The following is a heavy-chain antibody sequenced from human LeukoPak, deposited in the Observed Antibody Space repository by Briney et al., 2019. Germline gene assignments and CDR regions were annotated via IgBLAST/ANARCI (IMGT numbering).Heavy chain of an antibody. CDR3: ARAPYCSGGSCYYPWYFDY. CDR2: IYYSGST. CDR1: GGSFSGYY. D-gene: IGHD2-15*01. J-gene: IGHJ4*02. V-gene: IGHV4-59*01. Sequence: PSETLSLTCAVYGGSFSGYYWSWIRQPPGKGLEWIGYIYYSGSTNYNPSLKSRVTISVDTSKNQFSLKLSSVTAADTAVYYCARAPYCSGGSCYYPWYFDYWGQGTLVTVSS.